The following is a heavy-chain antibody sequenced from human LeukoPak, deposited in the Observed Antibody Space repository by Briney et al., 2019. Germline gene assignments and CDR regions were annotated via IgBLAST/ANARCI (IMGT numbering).Heavy chain of an antibody. J-gene: IGHJ4*02. D-gene: IGHD4-17*01. Sequence: SETLSLTCAVYGGSFSGYYWSWIRQPPGKGLEWIGEINHSGSTNYNPSLKSRVTISVDTSKNQFSLKLSSVTAADTAVYYCASPTVTGFDYWGQGTLVTVSS. CDR3: ASPTVTGFDY. V-gene: IGHV4-34*01. CDR2: INHSGST. CDR1: GGSFSGYY.